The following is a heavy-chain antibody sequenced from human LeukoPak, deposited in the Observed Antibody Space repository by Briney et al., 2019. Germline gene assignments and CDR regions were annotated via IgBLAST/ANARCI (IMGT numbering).Heavy chain of an antibody. CDR3: PRESSGSFRDY. V-gene: IGHV1-2*02. CDR2: LNPNSGVT. Sequence: ASLRVSSTASGYTFTGYYLHWVRQAPGQGLEWMGWLNPNSGVTRYTQTFQGRVTITTDTSISTAYMHLSSLTSDAPARYYLPRESSGSFRDYWGQGTLVAVSS. J-gene: IGHJ4*02. CDR1: GYTFTGYY. D-gene: IGHD6-19*01.